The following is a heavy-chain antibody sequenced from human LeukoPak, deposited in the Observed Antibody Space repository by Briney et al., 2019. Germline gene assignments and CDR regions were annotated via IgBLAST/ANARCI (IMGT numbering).Heavy chain of an antibody. CDR3: AREGYSSSSDAFDI. Sequence: PSETLSLTCTVSGGSISSYYWSWIRQPPGKGLEWIGYIYYSGSTNYNPSLKSRVTISVDTSKNQFSLKLSSVTAADTAVYYCAREGYSSSSDAFDIWGQGTMVTVSS. V-gene: IGHV4-59*01. D-gene: IGHD6-6*01. J-gene: IGHJ3*02. CDR1: GGSISSYY. CDR2: IYYSGST.